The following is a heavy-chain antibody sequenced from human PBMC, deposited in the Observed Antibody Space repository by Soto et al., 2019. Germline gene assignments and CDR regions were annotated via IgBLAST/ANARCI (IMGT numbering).Heavy chain of an antibody. CDR3: ARVGNGDYDYYYYYGMDV. CDR2: ISAYNGNT. Sequence: GASVKVSCKASGYTFTSYGISWVRQAPGQGLEWMGWISAYNGNTNYAQKLQGRVTMTTDTSTSTAYMELRSLRSDDTAVYYCARVGNGDYDYYYYYGMDVWGQGTTVTVSS. D-gene: IGHD4-17*01. CDR1: GYTFTSYG. V-gene: IGHV1-18*01. J-gene: IGHJ6*02.